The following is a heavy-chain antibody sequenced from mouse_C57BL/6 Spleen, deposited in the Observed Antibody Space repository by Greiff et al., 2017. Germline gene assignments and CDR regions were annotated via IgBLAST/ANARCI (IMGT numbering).Heavy chain of an antibody. Sequence: VQLQQSGPELVKPGASVKISCKASGYAFSSSWMNWVKQRPGKGLEWIGRIYPGDGDTTYNGKFKGKATLTADKSSSTAYMQLSSLTSEDSAVYFCARSNYYGSSYPYYFDYWGQGTTLTVSS. J-gene: IGHJ2*01. CDR1: GYAFSSSW. CDR2: IYPGDGDT. D-gene: IGHD1-1*01. CDR3: ARSNYYGSSYPYYFDY. V-gene: IGHV1-82*01.